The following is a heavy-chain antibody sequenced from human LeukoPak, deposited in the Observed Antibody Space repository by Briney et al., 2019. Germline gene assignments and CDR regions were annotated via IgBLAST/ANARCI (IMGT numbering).Heavy chain of an antibody. CDR3: ARDLEAPYSSSWSYYYYYYGMDV. D-gene: IGHD6-13*01. CDR2: ISYDGSNK. Sequence: GGSLRLSCAASGFTFSRYGMHWVRQAPGKGLEWVAVISYDGSNKYYADSVKGRFTIPRDNSKNTLYLQMNSLRAEDTAVYYCARDLEAPYSSSWSYYYYYYGMDVWGQGTTVTVSS. V-gene: IGHV3-30*03. J-gene: IGHJ6*02. CDR1: GFTFSRYG.